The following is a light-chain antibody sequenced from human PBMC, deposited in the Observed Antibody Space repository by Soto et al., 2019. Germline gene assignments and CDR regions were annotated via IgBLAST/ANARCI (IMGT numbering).Light chain of an antibody. CDR3: QQLNSYSIT. J-gene: IGKJ5*01. V-gene: IGKV1-9*01. Sequence: DIQLTQSPSFLSASVGDRVTITCRASQGISSYLAWYQQKPGKAPKLLIYAASTLQSGVPSRFSGSGSGTEFTLTISSLQPEDFATYYCQQLNSYSITVRQVTRL. CDR2: AAS. CDR1: QGISSY.